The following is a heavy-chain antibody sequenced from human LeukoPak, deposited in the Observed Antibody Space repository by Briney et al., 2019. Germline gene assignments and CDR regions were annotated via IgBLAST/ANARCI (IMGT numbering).Heavy chain of an antibody. V-gene: IGHV1-2*04. Sequence: GASVKVSCKASGYTFTGYYMHWVRQAPGQGLEWMGWINPNGGGTNYAQKFQGWVTMTRDTSISTAYMELSRLRSDDTAVYYCARERAAAGTNWFDPWGQGTLVTVSS. CDR1: GYTFTGYY. CDR2: INPNGGGT. J-gene: IGHJ5*02. D-gene: IGHD6-13*01. CDR3: ARERAAAGTNWFDP.